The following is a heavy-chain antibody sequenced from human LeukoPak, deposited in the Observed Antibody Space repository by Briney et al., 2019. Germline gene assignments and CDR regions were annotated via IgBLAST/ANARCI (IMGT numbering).Heavy chain of an antibody. Sequence: SVKVSCKASGGTFSSYAISWVRQAPGQGLEWMGGIIPIFGTANNAQKFQGRVTITADESTSTAYMELSSLRSEDTAVYYCAISTVVIPTPFDYWGQGTLVTVSS. J-gene: IGHJ4*02. V-gene: IGHV1-69*13. CDR3: AISTVVIPTPFDY. CDR1: GGTFSSYA. CDR2: IIPIFGTA. D-gene: IGHD4-23*01.